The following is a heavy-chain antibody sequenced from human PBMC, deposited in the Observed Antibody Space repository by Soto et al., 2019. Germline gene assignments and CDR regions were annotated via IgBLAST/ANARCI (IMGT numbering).Heavy chain of an antibody. Sequence: PSETLSLTCAVSGGSISSGGYSWSWIRQPPGKGLEWIGYIYHSGSTYYNPSLKSRVTISVDRSKNQFSLKLSSVTAADTAVYYCARDGCSGGSCYWGAFDIWGQRTMVTVSS. J-gene: IGHJ3*02. CDR3: ARDGCSGGSCYWGAFDI. D-gene: IGHD2-15*01. CDR2: IYHSGST. V-gene: IGHV4-30-2*01. CDR1: GGSISSGGYS.